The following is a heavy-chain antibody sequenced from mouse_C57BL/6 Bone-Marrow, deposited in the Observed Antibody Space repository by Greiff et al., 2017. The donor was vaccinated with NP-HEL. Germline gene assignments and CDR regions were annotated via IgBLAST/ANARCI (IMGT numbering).Heavy chain of an antibody. CDR3: TTWGTTKYFDV. J-gene: IGHJ1*03. D-gene: IGHD1-1*01. CDR2: IDPENGDT. Sequence: EVKLQESGAELVRPGASVKLSCTASGFNIKDDYMHWVKQRPEQGLEWIGWIDPENGDTEYASKFQGKATITADTSSNTAYLQLSSLTSEDTAVYYCTTWGTTKYFDVWGTGTTDTVSS. CDR1: GFNIKDDY. V-gene: IGHV14-4*01.